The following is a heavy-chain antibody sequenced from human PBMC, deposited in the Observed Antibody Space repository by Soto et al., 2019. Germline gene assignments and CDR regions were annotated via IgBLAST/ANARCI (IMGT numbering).Heavy chain of an antibody. Sequence: QVQLQESGPGLVKPSQTLSLTCTVSGGSISSGGYYWSWIRQPPGKGLEWIGYIYYSVTTYYNPSLPSRVTLSVDTHKNQFSLNMSSVTAADTAVYYCARERGFSYIYWGQGTLVTVSS. CDR1: GGSISSGGYY. CDR2: IYYSVTT. V-gene: IGHV4-30-4*08. D-gene: IGHD5-18*01. CDR3: ARERGFSYIY. J-gene: IGHJ4*02.